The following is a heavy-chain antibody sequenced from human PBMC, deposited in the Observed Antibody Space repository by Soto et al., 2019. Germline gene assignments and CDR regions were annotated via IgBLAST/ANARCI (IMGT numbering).Heavy chain of an antibody. Sequence: GESLKISCKASGYSFTNYWIGWVRQMPGKGLEWVGIIYPGDSDARYSPSFQGQVTISVDKSINTAYLQWSSLKASDTAMYYCGRHFYDLLDHWGRGTLVPVSS. CDR1: GYSFTNYW. D-gene: IGHD3-16*01. CDR2: IYPGDSDA. V-gene: IGHV5-51*01. CDR3: GRHFYDLLDH. J-gene: IGHJ4*01.